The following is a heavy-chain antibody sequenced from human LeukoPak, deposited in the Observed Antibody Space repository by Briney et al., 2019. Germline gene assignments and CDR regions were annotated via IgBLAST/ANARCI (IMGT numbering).Heavy chain of an antibody. V-gene: IGHV1-2*02. CDR1: GYTFTGYY. Sequence: ASVKVSCKASGYTFTGYYMHWVRQAPGQGLEWMGWINPNSGGTNYAQKIQGRVTMTRDTSISTAHMELSRLRSDDTAVYYCARGGDYYDSSAAGFDYWGQGTLVTVSS. D-gene: IGHD3-22*01. CDR3: ARGGDYYDSSAAGFDY. CDR2: INPNSGGT. J-gene: IGHJ4*02.